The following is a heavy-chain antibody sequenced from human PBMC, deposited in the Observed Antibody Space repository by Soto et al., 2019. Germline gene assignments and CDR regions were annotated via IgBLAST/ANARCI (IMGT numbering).Heavy chain of an antibody. D-gene: IGHD3-22*01. V-gene: IGHV3-23*01. CDR2: ISGSGGST. Sequence: EVQLLESGGGLVQPGGSLRLSCAASGFTFSSYAMSWVRQAPGKGLEWVSAISGSGGSTYYADSVKGRFTISRDNSKNTLYLQMNSLRAEDTAVYYCAKDLVRGYYYDSSGEGAFDIWGQGTMVTVSS. CDR3: AKDLVRGYYYDSSGEGAFDI. CDR1: GFTFSSYA. J-gene: IGHJ3*02.